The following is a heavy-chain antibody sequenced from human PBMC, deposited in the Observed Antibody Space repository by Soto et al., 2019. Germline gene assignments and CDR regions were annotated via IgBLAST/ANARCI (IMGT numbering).Heavy chain of an antibody. Sequence: EVQLLEAGGGLVQPGGSLRLSCAASGFTFSSYAMSWVRQAPGKGLEWVSAISGSGGSTYYADSVKGRFTISRDNSKSTLYLQMNSMRAEDTAVYYCAKKGDYYFQHWGQGTLVTVSS. CDR1: GFTFSSYA. V-gene: IGHV3-23*01. D-gene: IGHD4-17*01. CDR3: AKKGDYYFQH. J-gene: IGHJ1*01. CDR2: ISGSGGST.